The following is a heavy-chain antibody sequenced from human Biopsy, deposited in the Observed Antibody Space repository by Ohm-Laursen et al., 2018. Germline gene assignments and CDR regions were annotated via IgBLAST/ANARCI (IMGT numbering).Heavy chain of an antibody. D-gene: IGHD3-3*01. CDR1: GVSISSGPYY. CDR2: IFYSGTT. Sequence: TLSLTWPVSGVSISSGPYYWGWIRQPPGKGLEWIGHIFYSGTTSYNPSHKSRITISVDTSKTQFSLRLSSVTAADTAVYYCARFQAGTIEVYRGQGTLVTVSS. V-gene: IGHV4-39*01. J-gene: IGHJ4*02. CDR3: ARFQAGTIEVY.